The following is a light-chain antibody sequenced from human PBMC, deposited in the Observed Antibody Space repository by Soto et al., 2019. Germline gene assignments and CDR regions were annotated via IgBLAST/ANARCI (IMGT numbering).Light chain of an antibody. CDR2: GNT. V-gene: IGLV1-40*01. CDR3: QSHDSSLHASA. J-gene: IGLJ1*01. Sequence: QSVLTQPPSGSGAPGQRVTISCTGSSSNIGAGYDVHWYLQLPGTAPKLIIYGNTNRPSGVPDRFSGSKSGSSASLAITGLQAEDEADYYCQSHDSSLHASAFGPGTKVTVL. CDR1: SSNIGAGYD.